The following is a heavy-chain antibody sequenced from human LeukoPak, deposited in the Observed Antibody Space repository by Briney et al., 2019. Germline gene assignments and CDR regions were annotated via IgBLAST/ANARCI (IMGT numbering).Heavy chain of an antibody. V-gene: IGHV3-23*01. CDR1: GFTFSSYA. D-gene: IGHD2-15*01. CDR3: AKDIGCSGGSCYPY. Sequence: PGGSLRLSCAASGFTFSSYAMSWVRQAPGKGLEWVSAISGSGGSTYYADSVKGRFTISRDNSKNSLYLQMNSLRAEDTALYYCAKDIGCSGGSCYPYWGQGTLVTVSS. CDR2: ISGSGGST. J-gene: IGHJ4*02.